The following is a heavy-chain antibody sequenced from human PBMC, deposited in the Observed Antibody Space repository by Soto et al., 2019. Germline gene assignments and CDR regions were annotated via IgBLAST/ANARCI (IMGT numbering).Heavy chain of an antibody. CDR1: GYTFNSYF. J-gene: IGHJ6*02. CDR2: ISAYNGNT. CDR3: ARQNYYSGMDV. Sequence: GASLKVSCNASGYTFNSYFITWVRQAPGQGLEWMGWISAYNGNTNYAQMLQGRVTMTTDTSTATAYMEMRSLRSDDTAVYYCARQNYYSGMDVWGQGTTVTVSS. V-gene: IGHV1-18*01.